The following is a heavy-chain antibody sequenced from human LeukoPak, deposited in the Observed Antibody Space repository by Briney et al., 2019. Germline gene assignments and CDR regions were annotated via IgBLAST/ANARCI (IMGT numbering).Heavy chain of an antibody. V-gene: IGHV4-4*09. CDR2: IYTSGST. CDR1: GGSISSYY. CDR3: ARSEQRYCSGGSCYSGWFDP. D-gene: IGHD2-15*01. J-gene: IGHJ5*02. Sequence: SETLSLTCTASGGSISSYYWSWIRQPPGKGLEWIGYIYTSGSTNYNPSLKSRVTISVDTSKNQFSLKLSSVTAADTAVYYCARSEQRYCSGGSCYSGWFDPWGQGTLVTVSS.